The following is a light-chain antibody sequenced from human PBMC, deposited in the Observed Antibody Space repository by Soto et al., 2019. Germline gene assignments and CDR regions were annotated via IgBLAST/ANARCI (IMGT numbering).Light chain of an antibody. J-gene: IGKJ1*01. CDR3: LQYHNWPK. CDR1: QRVSNN. CDR2: GAS. Sequence: ERVMTQFPATLSVSPGERATLSCRTSQRVSNNLAWYQQKPGQAPRLLIYGASTRASGIPARFSGSGSGTEFTLTISSLQSEDLAVYYCLQYHNWPKFGQGTKVEIK. V-gene: IGKV3-15*01.